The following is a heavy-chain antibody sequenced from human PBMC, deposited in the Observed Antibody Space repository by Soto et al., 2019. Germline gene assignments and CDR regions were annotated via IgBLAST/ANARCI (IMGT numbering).Heavy chain of an antibody. Sequence: SETLSLTCTVSGDSISTNSYSWGWIRQPPGQGLEWIGLFYYSGSTHYNPSLKSRLTVSVDTSKNQFSLKVNSVTAADTAVYYCARYNAASGTYYFDYWGQGTLVTVSS. CDR1: GDSISTNSYS. CDR2: FYYSGST. V-gene: IGHV4-39*07. D-gene: IGHD6-13*01. J-gene: IGHJ4*02. CDR3: ARYNAASGTYYFDY.